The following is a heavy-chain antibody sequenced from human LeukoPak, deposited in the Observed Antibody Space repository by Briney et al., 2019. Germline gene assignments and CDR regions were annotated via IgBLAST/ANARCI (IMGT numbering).Heavy chain of an antibody. D-gene: IGHD5-18*01. CDR3: ARVVSSYGSSPIDY. Sequence: ASVKVSCKASGGTFSSYTISWVRQAPGQGLEWMGRINPNSGGTNYAQKFQGRVTMTRDTSISTAYVELSRLRSDDTAVYYCARVVSSYGSSPIDYWGQGTLVTVSS. CDR2: INPNSGGT. V-gene: IGHV1-2*06. CDR1: GGTFSSYT. J-gene: IGHJ4*02.